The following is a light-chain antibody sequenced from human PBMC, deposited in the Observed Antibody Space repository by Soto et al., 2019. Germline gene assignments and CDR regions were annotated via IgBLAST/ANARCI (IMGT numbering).Light chain of an antibody. J-gene: IGKJ3*01. CDR1: QDVSRY. V-gene: IGKV3-11*01. CDR2: DAS. CDR3: QQRSNWL. Sequence: ESVVTQSPATLSLSPGERATLSCRASQDVSRYLAWYQQKPGQSPRLLIYDASNSATGVPARFSGSGSGTDFTLTISSLEPEDFAVYYCQQRSNWLFGPGTKVDIK.